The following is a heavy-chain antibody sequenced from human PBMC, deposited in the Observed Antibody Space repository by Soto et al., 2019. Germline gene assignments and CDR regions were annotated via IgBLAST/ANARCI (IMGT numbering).Heavy chain of an antibody. CDR3: AKKPNGFDP. CDR1: GFTFSGYA. Sequence: EVQLLESGGGLVQPGGSLRLSCAASGFTFSGYAMTWVRQAPGKGLQWVSSISESGGSTYYADAEKGRFTISRDNSKNTLYLQMNSLRAEDTAVYYCAKKPNGFDPWGRGTLVTVSS. J-gene: IGHJ5*02. CDR2: ISESGGST. V-gene: IGHV3-23*01.